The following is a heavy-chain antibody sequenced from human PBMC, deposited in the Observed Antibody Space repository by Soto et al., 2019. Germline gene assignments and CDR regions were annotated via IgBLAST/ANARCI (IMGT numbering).Heavy chain of an antibody. CDR2: INHSGRT. D-gene: IGHD2-15*01. J-gene: IGHJ3*02. CDR1: GGSFSGYY. CDR3: ARYGALREGCSGGSCYSERAFDI. Sequence: QVQLQQWGAGLLKPSETLSLTCAVYGGSFSGYYWSWIRQPPGKGLEWIGEINHSGRTNYNPSPKSRVTISVDTSKNQFSLKLRSVTAADTAVYYCARYGALREGCSGGSCYSERAFDIWGQGTMVTVSS. V-gene: IGHV4-34*01.